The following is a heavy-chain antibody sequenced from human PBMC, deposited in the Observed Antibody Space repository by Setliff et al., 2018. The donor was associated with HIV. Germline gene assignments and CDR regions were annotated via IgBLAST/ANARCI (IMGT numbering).Heavy chain of an antibody. V-gene: IGHV3-48*01. CDR3: VRDTTSGWMLTN. D-gene: IGHD6-19*01. CDR2: NNLDSRAI. J-gene: IGHJ4*02. Sequence: LRLSCAASGFTFSSVAMNWVRQAPGKGLEWIAYNNLDSRAIYADSVRDRFTISRDNARDSLYLQMNRLTVEDTAVYYCVRDTTSGWMLTNWGQGTLVTVSS. CDR1: GFTFSSVA.